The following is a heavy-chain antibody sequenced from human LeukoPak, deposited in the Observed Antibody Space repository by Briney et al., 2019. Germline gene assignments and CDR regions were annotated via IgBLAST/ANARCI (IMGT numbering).Heavy chain of an antibody. CDR1: GFTFSSYG. J-gene: IGHJ4*02. Sequence: GGSLRLSCAASGFTFSSYGMSWVRQAPGKGLEWVSAISGSGGSTYYADSVKGRFTISRDNSKNTLYLQMNSLRAEDTAVYYCARRAGAYSHPYDYWGQGALVTVSS. V-gene: IGHV3-23*01. D-gene: IGHD4/OR15-4a*01. CDR3: ARRAGAYSHPYDY. CDR2: ISGSGGST.